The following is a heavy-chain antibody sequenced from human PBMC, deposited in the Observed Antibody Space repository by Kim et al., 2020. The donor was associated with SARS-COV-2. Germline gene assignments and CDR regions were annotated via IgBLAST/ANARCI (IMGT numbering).Heavy chain of an antibody. J-gene: IGHJ4*02. CDR2: ISGSGGST. D-gene: IGHD3-10*02. CDR3: ATVPSALMFVND. CDR1: GFTFSSYA. Sequence: GGSLRLSCAASGFTFSSYAMSWVRQAPGKGLEWVSAISGSGGSTYYADSVKGWFTISRDKSKNTLSLQMNRRRAEDTAVYDCATVPSALMFVNDWGQGTLVTVSS. V-gene: IGHV3-23*01.